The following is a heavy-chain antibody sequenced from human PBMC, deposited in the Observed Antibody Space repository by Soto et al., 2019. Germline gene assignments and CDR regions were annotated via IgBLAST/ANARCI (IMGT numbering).Heavy chain of an antibody. V-gene: IGHV3-30*04. CDR1: GFTFSHYA. Sequence: GGSLRLSCAASGFTFSHYALHWVRQAPGKGLEWVALISYDGKKTYYADSVQGRFTISRDNAKNTLYLQMNSLRAEDTAVYYCARGVAGAGGSYGMDVWGQGTTVTVSS. J-gene: IGHJ6*02. D-gene: IGHD6-13*01. CDR2: ISYDGKKT. CDR3: ARGVAGAGGSYGMDV.